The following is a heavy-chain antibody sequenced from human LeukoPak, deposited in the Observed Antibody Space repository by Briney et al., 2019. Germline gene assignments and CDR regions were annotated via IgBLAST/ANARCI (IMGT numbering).Heavy chain of an antibody. Sequence: SETLSLTCSVSGGSISGYYWSWIRQPPGKGLEWIAYIHSSGSTNYNPSLKSRVTIFVDPSKNQFSLNLRSVTAADTAVYYCARHERCSSINCIYNWFDPWGQGTLVIVSS. V-gene: IGHV4-59*08. CDR1: GGSISGYY. J-gene: IGHJ5*02. CDR3: ARHERCSSINCIYNWFDP. D-gene: IGHD2-2*01. CDR2: IHSSGST.